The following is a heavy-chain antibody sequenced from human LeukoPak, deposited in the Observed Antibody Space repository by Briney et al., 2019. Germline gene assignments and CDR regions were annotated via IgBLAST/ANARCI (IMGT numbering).Heavy chain of an antibody. D-gene: IGHD3-9*01. CDR3: ARGSDILTGSDY. CDR2: ISYDGSNK. V-gene: IGHV3-30-3*01. Sequence: GGSLRLSCAASGFTFSGYAMHWVRQAPGKGLEWVVVISYDGSNKYYADSVKGRFTISRDNSKNTLYLQMNSLRAEDTALYYCARGSDILTGSDYWGQGTLVTVSS. CDR1: GFTFSGYA. J-gene: IGHJ4*02.